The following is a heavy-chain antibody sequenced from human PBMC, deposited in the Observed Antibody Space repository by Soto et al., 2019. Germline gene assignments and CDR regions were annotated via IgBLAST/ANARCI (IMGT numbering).Heavy chain of an antibody. CDR2: ISSRTNTI. V-gene: IGHV3-48*01. D-gene: IGHD6-13*01. CDR3: ARDRRIAAAADFYFDS. Sequence: QPGGSLRLSCGASGFTFSAFSMNWVRQAPGKGLEWVSYISSRTNTIYYADSVQGRFTISRDDAKNSLYLQMDSLRAEDTAVYYCARDRRIAAAADFYFDSWGQGTLVTVS. J-gene: IGHJ4*02. CDR1: GFTFSAFS.